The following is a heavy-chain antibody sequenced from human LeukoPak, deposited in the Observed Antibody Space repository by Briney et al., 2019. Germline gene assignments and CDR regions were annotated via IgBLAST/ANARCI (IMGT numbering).Heavy chain of an antibody. D-gene: IGHD2-2*01. Sequence: GGSLRLSCAASGFTFSSYSMNWVRQAPGKGLEWVSSISSSSSYIYYADSVKGRFTISRDNAKNSLYLQMNSLRAEDTAVYYCARDFRVVPAASLVFDPWGQGTLVTVSS. CDR1: GFTFSSYS. J-gene: IGHJ5*02. CDR2: ISSSSSYI. CDR3: ARDFRVVPAASLVFDP. V-gene: IGHV3-21*01.